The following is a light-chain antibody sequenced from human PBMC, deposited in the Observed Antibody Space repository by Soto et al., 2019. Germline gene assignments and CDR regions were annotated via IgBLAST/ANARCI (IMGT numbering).Light chain of an antibody. CDR2: GAS. Sequence: EIVMTESPATLSVSPGERATLSCRASQSVSSNLAWYQQKHGQAPRLLIYGASTRATGIPARFSGSGSGTEFTLTISSLEPEDFGVYFCHQRNKFGQGTRLEIK. V-gene: IGKV3-15*01. J-gene: IGKJ5*01. CDR3: HQRNK. CDR1: QSVSSN.